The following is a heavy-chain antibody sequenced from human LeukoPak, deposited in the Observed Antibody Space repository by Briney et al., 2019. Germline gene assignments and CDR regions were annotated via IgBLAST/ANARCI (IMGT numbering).Heavy chain of an antibody. Sequence: SETLSLTCTVSGGSISSSSYYWGWIRQPPGKGLEWIGSIYYSGSTYYNPSLKSRVTISVDTSKNQFSLKLSSVTAADTAVYYCARQGARISSSWYIAFDIWGQGTMVTVSS. CDR2: IYYSGST. CDR3: ARQGARISSSWYIAFDI. D-gene: IGHD6-13*01. V-gene: IGHV4-39*01. J-gene: IGHJ3*02. CDR1: GGSISSSSYY.